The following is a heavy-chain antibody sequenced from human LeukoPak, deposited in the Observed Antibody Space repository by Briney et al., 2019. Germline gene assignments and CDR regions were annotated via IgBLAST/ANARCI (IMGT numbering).Heavy chain of an antibody. Sequence: PGGSLRLSCAASGFTFSSYSMNWVRQAPGKGLEWVSSISSSSSYIYYADSVKGRFTISRDNSKNTLYLQMNSLRAEDTAVYYCAKAAEGITMIVVVITYFDYWGQGTLVTVSS. CDR3: AKAAEGITMIVVVITYFDY. D-gene: IGHD3-22*01. CDR1: GFTFSSYS. J-gene: IGHJ4*02. CDR2: ISSSSSYI. V-gene: IGHV3-21*04.